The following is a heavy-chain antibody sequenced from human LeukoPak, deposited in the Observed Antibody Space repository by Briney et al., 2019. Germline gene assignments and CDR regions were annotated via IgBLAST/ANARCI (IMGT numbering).Heavy chain of an antibody. D-gene: IGHD2-8*01. J-gene: IGHJ3*02. Sequence: AETLSLTCTVSGGSFSSGSYYWRWIRQPRGRGLEWIEYIYYSGSTNYNPSLQSRVTISVDPSKNQFSLKLSSVTAADPAVYYCATVRPTNGGDAFDIWGQGTMVTVSS. V-gene: IGHV4-61*01. CDR3: ATVRPTNGGDAFDI. CDR2: IYYSGST. CDR1: GGSFSSGSYY.